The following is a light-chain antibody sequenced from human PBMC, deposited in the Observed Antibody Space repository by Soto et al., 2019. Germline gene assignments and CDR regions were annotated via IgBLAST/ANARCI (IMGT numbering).Light chain of an antibody. CDR2: DAS. V-gene: IGKV3-11*01. CDR1: QSVSSY. CDR3: QQRSNWPLT. Sequence: EIVLTQYPATLSLSPGERATLSCRASQSVSSYLAWYQQKPGQAPRLLIYDASNRATGIPARFSGSGSGTDFTLTISSREPEEFAVYYCQQRSNWPLTFGGGTKVEIK. J-gene: IGKJ4*01.